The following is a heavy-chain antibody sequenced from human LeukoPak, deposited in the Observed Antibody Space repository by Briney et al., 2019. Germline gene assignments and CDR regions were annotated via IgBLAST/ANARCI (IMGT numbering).Heavy chain of an antibody. CDR2: ISSSSNSL. CDR1: GFTFSSYS. J-gene: IGHJ3*02. Sequence: PGRSLRLSCAASGFTFSSYSMNWVRQAPGKGLEWVSYISSSSNSLYAASVKGRFTISRDNAKNSLYLQMNSLRDEDTAVYYCARDRMWAFDIWGQGTMVTVSS. D-gene: IGHD1-14*01. CDR3: ARDRMWAFDI. V-gene: IGHV3-48*02.